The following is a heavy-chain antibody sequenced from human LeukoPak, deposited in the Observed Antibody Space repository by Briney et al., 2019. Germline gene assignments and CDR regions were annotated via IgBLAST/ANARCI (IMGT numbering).Heavy chain of an antibody. Sequence: GASVKVSCKASGYTFTSYDINWVRQATGQGLEWMGWMNPNSGNTGYAQKFQGRVTITRNTSISTAYMELSSLRSEDTAVYYCARGYNYCSGGSCYFFYYYYMDVWGKGTTVTVSS. D-gene: IGHD2-15*01. J-gene: IGHJ6*03. CDR1: GYTFTSYD. CDR3: ARGYNYCSGGSCYFFYYYYMDV. CDR2: MNPNSGNT. V-gene: IGHV1-8*03.